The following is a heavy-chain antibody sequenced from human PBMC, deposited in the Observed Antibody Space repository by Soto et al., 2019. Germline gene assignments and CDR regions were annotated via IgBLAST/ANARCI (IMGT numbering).Heavy chain of an antibody. CDR3: ASDIFGGGFGESNWLDH. D-gene: IGHD3-10*01. Sequence: ASVKVSCKASGYTFTSYGISCVRQAPGQGLERMGWISAYNGNTNYAQKFQGRVTMTTDTSTSTAYMELRSLRSDDTAVYYCASDIFGGGFGESNWLDHWGQGTLVTVSS. CDR1: GYTFTSYG. J-gene: IGHJ5*02. V-gene: IGHV1-18*01. CDR2: ISAYNGNT.